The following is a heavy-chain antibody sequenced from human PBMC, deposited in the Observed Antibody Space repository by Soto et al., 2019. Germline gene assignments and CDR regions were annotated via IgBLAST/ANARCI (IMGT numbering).Heavy chain of an antibody. Sequence: GGSLRLSCVASGFTFSSFTMHWVRQAPGKGLQWVALISYDGRTKYYADSVKGRFTISTDNSKTTVYLQMNSLRVDDTAVYYCARDRPSGFTVGRYSYYFDYWGQGTLVTVSS. D-gene: IGHD6-19*01. CDR2: ISYDGRTK. CDR3: ARDRPSGFTVGRYSYYFDY. J-gene: IGHJ4*02. V-gene: IGHV3-30*04. CDR1: GFTFSSFT.